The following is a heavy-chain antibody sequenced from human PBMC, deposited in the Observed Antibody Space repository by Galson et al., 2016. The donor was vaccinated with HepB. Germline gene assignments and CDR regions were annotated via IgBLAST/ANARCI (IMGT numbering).Heavy chain of an antibody. J-gene: IGHJ6*02. CDR1: GGSISSAGHY. Sequence: ETLSLTCTVSGGSISSAGHYWGWIRQPPGKALEGIGNFYYSGSTSYNPSLKSRVTISVDMSKDQFSLKLTSVTAADTAVYYCATRIVTANKNYGLDIWGQGTTGIDSS. V-gene: IGHV4-39*01. D-gene: IGHD2-21*02. CDR2: FYYSGST. CDR3: ATRIVTANKNYGLDI.